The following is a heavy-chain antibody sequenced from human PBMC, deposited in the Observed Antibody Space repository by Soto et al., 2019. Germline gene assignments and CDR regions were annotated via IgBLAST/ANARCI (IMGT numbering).Heavy chain of an antibody. V-gene: IGHV3-30*18. CDR2: ISYEGSNK. CDR1: GFTFSDYA. CDR3: AKDRAARGPHYFDY. J-gene: IGHJ4*02. D-gene: IGHD3-10*01. Sequence: QVQLVESGGGVVQPGRSLRLYCAASGFTFSDYAMHWVREAPGKGLEWVAVISYEGSNKYYADSVKGRFTISRDNSNNTLYLQMNSLRGEDTAVYYCAKDRAARGPHYFDYWGQGTLVTVSS.